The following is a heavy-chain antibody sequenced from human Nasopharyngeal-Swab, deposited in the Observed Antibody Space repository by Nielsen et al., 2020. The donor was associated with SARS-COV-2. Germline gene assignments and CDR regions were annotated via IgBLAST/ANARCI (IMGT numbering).Heavy chain of an antibody. D-gene: IGHD3-22*01. CDR2: IYPGDSDT. CDR1: GYTFSHWW. V-gene: IGHV5-51*01. CDR3: ARRYYYDGTSSFDY. J-gene: IGHJ4*02. Sequence: GESLKISCEGSGYTFSHWWIGWVRQMPGRGLEWMGIIYPGDSDTRYSPSFQGQVTFSADESISTAYLQWTSLKASDTAIYYCARRYYYDGTSSFDYWGQGTLVTVSS.